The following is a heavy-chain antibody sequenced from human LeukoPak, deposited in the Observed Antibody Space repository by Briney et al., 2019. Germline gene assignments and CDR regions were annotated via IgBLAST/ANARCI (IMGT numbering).Heavy chain of an antibody. CDR1: GGSTSSYY. V-gene: IGHV4-59*01. CDR2: IYYSGST. J-gene: IGHJ4*02. CDR3: ASHTRGVNIHRIDY. Sequence: SETLSLTCTVSGGSTSSYYWSWIRQPPGKGLEWIGYIYYSGSTNYNPSLKSRVTISVDTSKNQFSLKLSSVTAADTAVYYCASHTRGVNIHRIDYWGQGTLVTVSS. D-gene: IGHD3-10*01.